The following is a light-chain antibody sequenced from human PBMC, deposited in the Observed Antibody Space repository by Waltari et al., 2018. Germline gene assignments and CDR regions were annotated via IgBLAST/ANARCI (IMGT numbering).Light chain of an antibody. CDR1: QSVSSSY. J-gene: IGKJ1*01. CDR2: GAS. CDR3: QQYGSSPGT. Sequence: EIVLTQSPGTLSLSPGERATLSCRASQSVSSSYLAWYQQKPGQAPRLLIYGASSRAPGIPDRFSGSGSGTDFTLTISRLEPEDFAVYDGQQYGSSPGTFGPGTKVEIK. V-gene: IGKV3-20*01.